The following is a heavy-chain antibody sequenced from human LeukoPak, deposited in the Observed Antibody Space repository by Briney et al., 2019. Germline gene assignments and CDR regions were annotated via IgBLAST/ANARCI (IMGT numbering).Heavy chain of an antibody. CDR3: ARARRGGGSGSYEGRINWLDP. J-gene: IGHJ5*02. CDR1: GYSISSGYY. Sequence: PSETLSLTCTVSGYSISSGYYWGWIRQPPGKGLEGMGSICHSGSTYYNPSLKSRVTISVDTSKNQFSLKLSSVTAADTAVYYCARARRGGGSGSYEGRINWLDPWGQGTLVTVSS. CDR2: ICHSGST. D-gene: IGHD3-10*01. V-gene: IGHV4-38-2*02.